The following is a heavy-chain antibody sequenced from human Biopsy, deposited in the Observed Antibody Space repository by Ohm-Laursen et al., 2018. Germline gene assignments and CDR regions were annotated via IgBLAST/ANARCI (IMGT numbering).Heavy chain of an antibody. CDR1: GYTFTSYD. D-gene: IGHD1-7*01. Sequence: GASVKVSCKVSGYTFTSYDITWVRQAPGQGPEWIGWMTPASGNSNFGQKFRGRVTVTSATSISTAYMELSGLTSDDTATYYCGRAVRNQLLTDPWGQGTLVTVTS. V-gene: IGHV1-8*01. CDR2: MTPASGNS. CDR3: GRAVRNQLLTDP. J-gene: IGHJ5*02.